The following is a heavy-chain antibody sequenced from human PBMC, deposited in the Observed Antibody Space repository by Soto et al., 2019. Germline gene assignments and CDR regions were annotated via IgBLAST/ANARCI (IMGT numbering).Heavy chain of an antibody. CDR3: ARDRYSGYGYYYGMDV. J-gene: IGHJ6*02. V-gene: IGHV4-61*01. CDR2: IYYSGST. CDR1: GGSVSSGSYY. D-gene: IGHD5-12*01. Sequence: PSETLSLTCTVSGGSVSSGSYYWSWIRQPPGKGLEWLGYIYYSGSTNYNPSLKSRVTISVDTSKDQFSLKLSSVNAADTAVYYCARDRYSGYGYYYGMDVWGQGTTVTVSS.